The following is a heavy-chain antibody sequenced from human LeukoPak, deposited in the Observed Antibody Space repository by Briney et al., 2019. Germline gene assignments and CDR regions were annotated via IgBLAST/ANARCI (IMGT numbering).Heavy chain of an antibody. CDR2: INHSGST. Sequence: SETLSLTCAVYGGSFSGYYWSWIRQPPGKGLEWIGEINHSGSTNYNPSLKSRVTISVDTSKNQFSLKLSSVTAADTAVYYCARGGGGTTMVRGVNTPYYFDHWGQGTLVTVSS. CDR1: GGSFSGYY. D-gene: IGHD3-10*01. V-gene: IGHV4-34*01. J-gene: IGHJ4*02. CDR3: ARGGGGTTMVRGVNTPYYFDH.